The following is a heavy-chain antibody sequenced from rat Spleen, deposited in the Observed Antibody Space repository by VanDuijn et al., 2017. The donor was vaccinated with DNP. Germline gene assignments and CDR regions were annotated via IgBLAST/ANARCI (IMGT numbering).Heavy chain of an antibody. CDR2: IIYDGSST. Sequence: EVQLVESGGGLVQPGRSLKLSCAASGFTFSDYAMAWVRQAPKKGLEWVATIIYDGSSTYYRDSVKGRFTISRDNAKSTLYLQMDSLRSEDTATYYCARQGTGRGFDYWGQGVMVTVSS. V-gene: IGHV5-7*01. J-gene: IGHJ2*01. CDR1: GFTFSDYA. D-gene: IGHD5-1*01. CDR3: ARQGTGRGFDY.